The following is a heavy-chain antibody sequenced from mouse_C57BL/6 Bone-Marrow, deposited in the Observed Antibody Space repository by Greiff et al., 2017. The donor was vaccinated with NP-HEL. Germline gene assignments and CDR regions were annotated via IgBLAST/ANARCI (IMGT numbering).Heavy chain of an antibody. CDR1: GFSLTSYG. CDR2: IWGVGST. V-gene: IGHV2-6*01. J-gene: IGHJ3*01. CDR3: ATLNWDWFAY. Sequence: QVQLKESGPGLVAPSQSLSITCTVSGFSLTSYGVDWVRQSPGKGLEWMGVIWGVGSTNYNSAPKSRLSISKDNSKNQFFLKMNSLQTDDTAMYYCATLNWDWFAYWGQGTLVTVSA. D-gene: IGHD4-1*01.